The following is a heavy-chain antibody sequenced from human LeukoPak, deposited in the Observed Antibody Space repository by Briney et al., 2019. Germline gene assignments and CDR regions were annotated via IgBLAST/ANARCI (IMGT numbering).Heavy chain of an antibody. CDR1: GYTSTDYY. CDR3: AGGSLEMSTIAYLDY. D-gene: IGHD5-24*01. J-gene: IGHJ4*02. CDR2: INPTTGSA. V-gene: IGHV1-2*02. Sequence: ASVKVSCKASGYTSTDYYLHWVRQAPGQGLEWMGWINPTTGSAGFAQKFQGRVTMTRVSSISTAYMELSRLTSDDTAVFYCAGGSLEMSTIAYLDYWGQGTLVTVSS.